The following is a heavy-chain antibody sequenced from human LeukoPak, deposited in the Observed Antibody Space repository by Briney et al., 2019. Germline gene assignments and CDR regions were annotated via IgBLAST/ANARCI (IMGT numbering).Heavy chain of an antibody. CDR2: VSYDGSNK. D-gene: IGHD1-26*01. Sequence: GGSLRLSCAPSGFTFSNYAIHWARQAPGKGLEWVAVVSYDGSNKYYADSVKGRFTISRDNSKNTLYLQVNSLRAEDTAVYYCARAAEWELHYFDYWGQGILVTVSS. J-gene: IGHJ4*02. V-gene: IGHV3-30-3*01. CDR1: GFTFSNYA. CDR3: ARAAEWELHYFDY.